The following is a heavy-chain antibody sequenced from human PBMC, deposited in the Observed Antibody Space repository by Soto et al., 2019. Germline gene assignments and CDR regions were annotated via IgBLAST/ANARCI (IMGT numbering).Heavy chain of an antibody. CDR2: IFHTGST. CDR1: GVSISSGGYS. J-gene: IGHJ6*02. CDR3: ARPIVVAPVYYAMDV. V-gene: IGHV4-30-2*01. Sequence: PAETLSLTCAVSGVSISSGGYSWSWIRQPPWKGLEWIGYIFHTGSTYYNPALKSLANISIDRSKNQFPLNLRSVNAAATAVYYCARPIVVAPVYYAMDVWGQGXTVTVYS. D-gene: IGHD3-22*01.